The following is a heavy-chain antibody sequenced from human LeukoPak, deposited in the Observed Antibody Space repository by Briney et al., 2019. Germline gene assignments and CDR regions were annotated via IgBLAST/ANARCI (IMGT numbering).Heavy chain of an antibody. CDR3: ARDPVGAIGYGMDV. J-gene: IGHJ6*02. CDR1: GFTVSSNY. Sequence: QPGGSLRLSCAASGFTVSSNYMNWVRQAPGKGLECFSVIYSGGSTIYADPVKGRFTISRDSSKNTMYLQMNSLRAEDTAVYYCARDPVGAIGYGMDVWGQGTTVTVSS. CDR2: IYSGGST. V-gene: IGHV3-66*01. D-gene: IGHD1-26*01.